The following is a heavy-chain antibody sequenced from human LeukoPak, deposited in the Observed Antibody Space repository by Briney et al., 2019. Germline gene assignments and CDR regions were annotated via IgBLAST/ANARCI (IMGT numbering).Heavy chain of an antibody. V-gene: IGHV4-59*01. J-gene: IGHJ4*02. CDR1: GGSISSYY. CDR2: IYYSGST. CDR3: ARDSGWDPFDY. Sequence: SETLSLTCTVSGGSISSYYWSWIRQPPGKGLGWIGYIYYSGSTNYNPSLKSRVTISVDTSKNQFSLKLSSVTAADTAVYYCARDSGWDPFDYWGQGTLVTVSS. D-gene: IGHD6-19*01.